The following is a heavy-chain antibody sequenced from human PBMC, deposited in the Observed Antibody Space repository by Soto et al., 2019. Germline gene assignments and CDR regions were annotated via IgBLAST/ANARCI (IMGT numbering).Heavy chain of an antibody. J-gene: IGHJ5*02. CDR2: FNHSGST. CDR3: ARQTTALTDWFDP. D-gene: IGHD4-4*01. V-gene: IGHV4-34*01. Sequence: PSETLSLTCAVYGGSFSGYYWSWIRQPPGKGLEWIGEFNHSGSTNYNPSLKSRVTISVDTSKNQFSLKLSSVTAADTAVYYCARQTTALTDWFDPWGQGTLVTVSS. CDR1: GGSFSGYY.